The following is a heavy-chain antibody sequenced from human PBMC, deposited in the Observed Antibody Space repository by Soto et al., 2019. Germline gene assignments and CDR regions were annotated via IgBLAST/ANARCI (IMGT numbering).Heavy chain of an antibody. CDR2: IYSGGST. Sequence: PGGSLRLSCAASGFTVNSNYMSWVRQAPGKGLEWVSVIYSGGSTYYADSVKGRFIISRDDSKNTLFLQMNSLRAEDTAVYYCGTAKLLPRWLFACWGRGALVTVSS. D-gene: IGHD1-26*01. CDR1: GFTVNSNY. CDR3: GTAKLLPRWLFAC. V-gene: IGHV3-66*01. J-gene: IGHJ4*02.